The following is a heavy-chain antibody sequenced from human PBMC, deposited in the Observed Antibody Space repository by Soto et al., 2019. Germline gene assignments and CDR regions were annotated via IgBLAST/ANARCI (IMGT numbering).Heavy chain of an antibody. V-gene: IGHV4-59*01. J-gene: IGHJ6*02. CDR1: GGSISSYY. Sequence: SETLSLTCTVSGGSISSYYWSWIRQPPGKGLEWIGYIYYSGSTNYNPSLKSRVTISVDTSKNQFSLKLSSVTAADTAVYYCARGLDYDSSGYYFQKRGYYYYGMDVWGQGTTVTVSS. D-gene: IGHD3-22*01. CDR2: IYYSGST. CDR3: ARGLDYDSSGYYFQKRGYYYYGMDV.